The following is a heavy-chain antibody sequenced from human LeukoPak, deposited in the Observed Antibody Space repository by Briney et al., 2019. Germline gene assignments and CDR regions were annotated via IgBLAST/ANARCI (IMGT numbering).Heavy chain of an antibody. Sequence: GRSLRLSCAASGFTFSSYAMHWVRQAPGKGLEWVAVISYDGSNKYYADSVKGRFTISRDNSKNTLYLQMNSLRAEDTAVYYCAKTVDTAMVIDYWGQGTLVTVSS. CDR1: GFTFSSYA. D-gene: IGHD5-18*01. J-gene: IGHJ4*02. CDR3: AKTVDTAMVIDY. V-gene: IGHV3-30*18. CDR2: ISYDGSNK.